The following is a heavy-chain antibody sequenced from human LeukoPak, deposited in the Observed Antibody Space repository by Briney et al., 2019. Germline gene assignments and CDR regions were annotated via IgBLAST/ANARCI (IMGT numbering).Heavy chain of an antibody. V-gene: IGHV3-33*01. CDR2: TWNDGSKK. Sequence: GGSLRLSCAVSGFPFSSYGMHWVRQAPGKGLEWLTITWNDGSKKYYADSVKGRFTISRDNSKSTLFLQMDSLRVEDTAVYFCARAGGRTVLDAFDIWGQGTMVIVSS. J-gene: IGHJ3*02. CDR1: GFPFSSYG. D-gene: IGHD4-17*01. CDR3: ARAGGRTVLDAFDI.